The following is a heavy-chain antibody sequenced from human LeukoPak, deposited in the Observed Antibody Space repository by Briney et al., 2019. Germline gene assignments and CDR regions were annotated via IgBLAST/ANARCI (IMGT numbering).Heavy chain of an antibody. CDR2: MSHDGNNK. CDR1: GFTFSNYG. Sequence: GGSLRLSCAASGFTFSNYGMHWVRQAPGKGLEWMAVMSHDGNNKNYADSVKGRFTTSRDNSKNTLFLQMNSLRAEDTAVYYCAKGEGITGTATPDYWGQGTLLTVSS. CDR3: AKGEGITGTATPDY. J-gene: IGHJ4*02. D-gene: IGHD1-20*01. V-gene: IGHV3-30*18.